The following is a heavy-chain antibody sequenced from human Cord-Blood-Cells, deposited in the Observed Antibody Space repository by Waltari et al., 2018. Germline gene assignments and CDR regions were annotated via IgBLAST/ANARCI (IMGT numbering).Heavy chain of an antibody. D-gene: IGHD6-13*01. CDR3: AREGRAADAFDI. CDR2: ISYDGSNK. V-gene: IGHV3-30*04. Sequence: QVQLVESGGGVVQPGRSLRLYCAASGFTLSSHALHWVRQAPGKGLEWVAVISYDGSNKYYADSVKGRFTISRDNSKNTLYLQMNSLRAEDTAVYYCAREGRAADAFDIWGQGTMVTVSS. J-gene: IGHJ3*02. CDR1: GFTLSSHA.